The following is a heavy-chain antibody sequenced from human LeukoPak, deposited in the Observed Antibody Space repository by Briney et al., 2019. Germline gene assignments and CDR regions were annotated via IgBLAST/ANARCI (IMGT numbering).Heavy chain of an antibody. CDR2: IYYSGST. CDR3: ARHNFGSGWGDYYGMDV. D-gene: IGHD6-19*01. V-gene: IGHV4-59*08. CDR1: GGSISSYY. J-gene: IGHJ6*02. Sequence: SETLSLTCTVSGGSISSYYWSWIRQPPGKGLEWIGYIYYSGSTNYNPSLKSRVTISVDTSKNQFSLKLSSVTAADTAVYHCARHNFGSGWGDYYGMDVWGQGTTVTVSS.